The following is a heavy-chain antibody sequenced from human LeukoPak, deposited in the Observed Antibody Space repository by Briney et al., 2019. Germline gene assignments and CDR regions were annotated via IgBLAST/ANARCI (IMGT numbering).Heavy chain of an antibody. Sequence: SVKASCKASGFTFTSSAVQWVRQARGQRLEWMGWIVVATGNTNYAQKFHERVTITREMSTSTVYMELSSLRSEDTAVYYCVADRNSVIYRYAFHIWGKGKMVSVSS. CDR2: IVVATGNT. CDR3: VADRNSVIYRYAFHI. CDR1: GFTFTSSA. V-gene: IGHV1-58*01. D-gene: IGHD1-26*01. J-gene: IGHJ3*02.